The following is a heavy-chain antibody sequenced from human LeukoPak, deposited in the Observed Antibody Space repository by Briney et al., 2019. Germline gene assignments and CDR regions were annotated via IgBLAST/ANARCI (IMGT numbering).Heavy chain of an antibody. V-gene: IGHV3-23*01. Sequence: GGSLRLSCAASGFTFSTYAMSWVRQAPGKGLEWVSAMTGSGGSTFYADSVKGRFTISRDNAKSTLYLQMNSLRAEDTAVYYCASSTQISKYADYWGQGALVTVSS. D-gene: IGHD2-2*01. CDR1: GFTFSTYA. CDR2: MTGSGGST. CDR3: ASSTQISKYADY. J-gene: IGHJ4*02.